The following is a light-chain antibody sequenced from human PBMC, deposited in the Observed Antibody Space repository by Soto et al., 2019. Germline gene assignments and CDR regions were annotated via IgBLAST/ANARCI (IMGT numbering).Light chain of an antibody. CDR3: QQYNNWPLCT. V-gene: IGKV3-15*01. J-gene: IGKJ1*01. Sequence: EIVMTQSPATLSVSPGERATLSCRASQSVSSNLAWYQQKPGQAPRLLIYGASTRATGIPVRFSGSGSGTEVSLTIISLLSEDVAVYYCQQYNNWPLCTFGRGTKVEIK. CDR1: QSVSSN. CDR2: GAS.